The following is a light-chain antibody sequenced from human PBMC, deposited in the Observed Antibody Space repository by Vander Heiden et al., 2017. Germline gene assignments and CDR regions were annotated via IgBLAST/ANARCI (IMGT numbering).Light chain of an antibody. CDR2: LGS. CDR3: RQALQNPTT. V-gene: IGKV2-28*01. Sequence: LQRPGQSPQLLIYLGSNRASGVPDRFSGSGSGTDFTLKISRVEAEDVGVYYCRQALQNPTTFGGGTKVDIK. J-gene: IGKJ4*01.